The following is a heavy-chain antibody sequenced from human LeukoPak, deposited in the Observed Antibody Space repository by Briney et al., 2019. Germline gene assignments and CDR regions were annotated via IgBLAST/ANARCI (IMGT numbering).Heavy chain of an antibody. V-gene: IGHV1-46*01. CDR1: GYTFTSYY. J-gene: IGHJ5*02. Sequence: ASVKVSCKASGYTFTSYYMHWVRQAPGHGLERMGIITPSGGSTSYAQKFQGRVTMTRDTSTSTVYMELSSLRSEDTAVYYCARDRDVVVPAAMGGNWFDPWGQGTLVTVSS. CDR2: ITPSGGST. D-gene: IGHD2-2*01. CDR3: ARDRDVVVPAAMGGNWFDP.